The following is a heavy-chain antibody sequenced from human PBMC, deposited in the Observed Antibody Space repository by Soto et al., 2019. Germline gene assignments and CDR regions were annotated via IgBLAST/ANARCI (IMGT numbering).Heavy chain of an antibody. CDR2: TRDSGVST. J-gene: IGHJ4*02. D-gene: IGHD3-16*01. CDR1: GFTLSSYA. CDR3: MRGISAPDY. V-gene: IGHV3-23*01. Sequence: GGSLRLSCAASGFTLSSYAMSWVRQAPGEGLEWVSATRDSGVSTYYADSVKGRFTISRDNPKNTLYLQMNSLRAEDTAVYYCMRGISAPDYWGQGTLVTVSS.